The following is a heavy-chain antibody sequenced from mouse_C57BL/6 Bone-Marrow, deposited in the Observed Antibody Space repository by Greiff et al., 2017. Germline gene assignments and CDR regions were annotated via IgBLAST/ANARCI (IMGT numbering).Heavy chain of an antibody. CDR3: ARSNYYGSSYFY. J-gene: IGHJ4*01. D-gene: IGHD1-1*01. CDR2: IYPGDGDT. CDR1: GYAFSSSW. V-gene: IGHV1-82*01. Sequence: QVQLQQSGPELVKPGASVKISCKASGYAFSSSWMNWVKQRPGKGLEWIGRIYPGDGDTNYNGKFKGKATLTADKSSSTAYMQLSILTSEDSAVYFCARSNYYGSSYFYWGQGTSVTVSS.